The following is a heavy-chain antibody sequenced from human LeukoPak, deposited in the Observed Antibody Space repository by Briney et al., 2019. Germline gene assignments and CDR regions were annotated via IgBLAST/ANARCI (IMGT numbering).Heavy chain of an antibody. CDR1: GFIFNSHW. D-gene: IGHD2-8*02. Sequence: GGSLRLSCAGSGFIFNSHWMTWVRQAPGMGLEWVGNIRQDGDEKFYADSVRGRFTISRDNAKNSLYLHLNSLRAEDTAIYYCARVGTEWYIDLWGRGTLVTVSP. V-gene: IGHV3-7*01. CDR3: ARVGTEWYIDL. CDR2: IRQDGDEK. J-gene: IGHJ2*01.